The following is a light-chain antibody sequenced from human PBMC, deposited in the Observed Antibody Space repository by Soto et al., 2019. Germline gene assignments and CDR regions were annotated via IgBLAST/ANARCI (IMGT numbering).Light chain of an antibody. CDR3: AAWDGSLNVLL. V-gene: IGLV1-44*01. CDR1: SSNIGTNT. Sequence: QSALTQPPSASGTPGQRVTISCSGSSSNIGTNTVNCYQQLPGSAPQLLLYSTNKRPSGVPGRFSGAKSGTTASLAISGRQSDDEDDYYCAAWDGSLNVLLFGGGTKVTVL. J-gene: IGLJ2*01. CDR2: STN.